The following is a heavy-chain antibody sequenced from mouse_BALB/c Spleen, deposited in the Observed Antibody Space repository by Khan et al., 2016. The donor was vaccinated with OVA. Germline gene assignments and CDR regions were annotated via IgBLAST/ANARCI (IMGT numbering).Heavy chain of an antibody. V-gene: IGHV5-6-5*01. J-gene: IGHJ2*01. CDR3: AREAYRYDEYYFDY. D-gene: IGHD2-14*01. Sequence: EVELVESGGGSVKPGGSLKLSCAVSGFTFSSYAMSWVRQTPEKRLEWVASISSGGSNYYPDSVKGRLTISRDKARNILYLQMSSLRSEDMAMYYCAREAYRYDEYYFDYWGQGTTLTVSS. CDR2: ISSGGSN. CDR1: GFTFSSYA.